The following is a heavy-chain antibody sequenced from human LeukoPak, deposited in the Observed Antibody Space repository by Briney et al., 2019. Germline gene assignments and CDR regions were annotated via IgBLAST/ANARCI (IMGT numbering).Heavy chain of an antibody. CDR3: AKDLRRYSSSCPDY. V-gene: IGHV3-23*01. J-gene: IGHJ4*02. CDR2: ISGSGGST. Sequence: GGSLRLSCAASGFTFSSYAMSWVRQAPGKGLEWVSAISGSGGSTYYADSVKGQFTISRDNSKNTLYLQMNSLRAEDTAVYYCAKDLRRYSSSCPDYWGQGTLVTVSS. CDR1: GFTFSSYA. D-gene: IGHD6-13*01.